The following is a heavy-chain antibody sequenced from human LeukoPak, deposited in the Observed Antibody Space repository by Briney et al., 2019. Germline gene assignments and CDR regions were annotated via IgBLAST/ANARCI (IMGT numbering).Heavy chain of an antibody. D-gene: IGHD5-18*01. J-gene: IGHJ6*02. CDR2: IYYSGST. V-gene: IGHV4-59*08. Sequence: PSETLSLTCTVSGGSISSYYWSWIRQPPGKGLEWIGYIYYSGSTNYNPSLKSRVTISVDTSKNQFSLKLSSVTAADTAVYYCARHGGQGYRGLAYGMDVWGQGTTVTVSS. CDR3: ARHGGQGYRGLAYGMDV. CDR1: GGSISSYY.